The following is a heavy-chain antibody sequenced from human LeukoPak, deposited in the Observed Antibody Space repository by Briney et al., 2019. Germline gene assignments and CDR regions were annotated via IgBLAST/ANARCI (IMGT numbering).Heavy chain of an antibody. Sequence: SVKVSCKASGGTFSSYAISWVRQAPGQGLEWMGRIIPILGIANYAQKFQGRVTITADKSTSTAYMELSSLRSEDTAVYYCARGQWLVPIQYWGQGTLVTVSS. CDR2: IIPILGIA. V-gene: IGHV1-69*04. CDR1: GGTFSSYA. D-gene: IGHD6-19*01. CDR3: ARGQWLVPIQY. J-gene: IGHJ4*02.